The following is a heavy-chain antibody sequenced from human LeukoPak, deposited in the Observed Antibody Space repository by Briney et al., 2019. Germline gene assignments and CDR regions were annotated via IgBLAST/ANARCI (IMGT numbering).Heavy chain of an antibody. CDR3: VRGSARNPIDYGGNFDY. Sequence: GTSLRLSCEASGSGMPFSSYGLHWVRQAPGKGLEWVAIIWYDGSNKYYADSVKGRFTISKDTSKNTLYLQMNSLRAEDTAVYYCVRGSARNPIDYGGNFDYWGQGTLVTVSS. J-gene: IGHJ4*02. CDR1: GSGMPFSSYG. CDR2: IWYDGSNK. V-gene: IGHV3-33*01. D-gene: IGHD4-23*01.